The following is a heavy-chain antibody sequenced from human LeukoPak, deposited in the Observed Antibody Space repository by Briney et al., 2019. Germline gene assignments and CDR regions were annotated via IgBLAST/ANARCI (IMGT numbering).Heavy chain of an antibody. CDR1: GGTFSSYA. Sequence: LVKVSCKASGGTFSSYAISWVRQAPGQGLEWMGRIIPILGIANYAQKFQGRVTITADKSTSTAYMELSSLRSEDTAVYYCARVGGTAMVPIDYWGQGTLVTVSS. D-gene: IGHD5-18*01. CDR2: IIPILGIA. V-gene: IGHV1-69*04. J-gene: IGHJ4*02. CDR3: ARVGGTAMVPIDY.